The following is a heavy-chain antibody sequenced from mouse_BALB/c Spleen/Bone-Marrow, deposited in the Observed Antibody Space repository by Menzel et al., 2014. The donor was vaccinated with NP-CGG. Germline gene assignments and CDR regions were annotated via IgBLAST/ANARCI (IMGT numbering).Heavy chain of an antibody. CDR3: NRYDWYFDV. CDR1: GFNIKDYC. CDR2: IDPENGDT. J-gene: IGHJ1*01. Sequence: EVQLQQSGAELVRSGASVKLSCTASGFNIKDYCMHWVKQRPEQGLEWIGWIDPENGDTEYAPKFQGKATMTADTSSNTAYLQLSSLTSEDTAVYYCNRYDWYFDVWGAGTTVTVS. D-gene: IGHD2-14*01. V-gene: IGHV14-4*02.